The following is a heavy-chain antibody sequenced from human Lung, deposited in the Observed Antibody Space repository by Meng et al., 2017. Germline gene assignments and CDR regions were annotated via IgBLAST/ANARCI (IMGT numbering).Heavy chain of an antibody. J-gene: IGHJ4*02. D-gene: IGHD5-24*01. CDR1: GFRFSNYW. Sequence: GESLKISCAASGFRFSNYWMSWVRQAPGKGLEWVANIKQDGSEKYYVDSVKGRFTISRDNAKKSLYLQMNSLRAEDTAVYYCATSKMAAFDYWGQGTLVTVSS. CDR2: IKQDGSEK. CDR3: ATSKMAAFDY. V-gene: IGHV3-7*01.